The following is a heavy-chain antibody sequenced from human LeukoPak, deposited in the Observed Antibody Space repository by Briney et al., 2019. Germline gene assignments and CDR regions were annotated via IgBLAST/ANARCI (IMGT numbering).Heavy chain of an antibody. CDR2: IYYSGST. Sequence: SETLSLTCTVSGGSISSSSYYWGWIRQPPGKGLEWIGSIYYSGSTYCNPSLKSRVTMSIDTSKSQFSLNLTSVTAADTAIYYCARDIKESWIDPWGQGTLVTVSS. J-gene: IGHJ5*02. D-gene: IGHD3-10*01. CDR3: ARDIKESWIDP. CDR1: GGSISSSSYY. V-gene: IGHV4-39*07.